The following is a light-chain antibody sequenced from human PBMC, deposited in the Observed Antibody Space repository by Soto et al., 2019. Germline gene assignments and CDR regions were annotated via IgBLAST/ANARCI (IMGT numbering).Light chain of an antibody. V-gene: IGKV3-20*01. J-gene: IGKJ5*01. CDR1: QSVSSSY. CDR2: GAS. CDR3: QQYGSSPPIT. Sequence: EIVLTQSPGTLSLSPGERATLSCRASQSVSSSYLAWYQQKPGQAPRLLIYGASSRATGIPDRFSGSGAGNYFTLTISRLEPEYFAVYYWQQYGSSPPITFGQGTRLEIK.